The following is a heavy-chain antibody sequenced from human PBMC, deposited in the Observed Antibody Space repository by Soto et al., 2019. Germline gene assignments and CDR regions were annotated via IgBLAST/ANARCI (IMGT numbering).Heavy chain of an antibody. CDR1: GFTFSNAW. CDR3: TTDRCSGGSCQTTNYYYYYGMDV. CDR2: IKSKTDGGTT. V-gene: IGHV3-15*01. J-gene: IGHJ6*02. D-gene: IGHD2-15*01. Sequence: GGSLRLSCAASGFTFSNAWMSWVRQAPGKGLEWVGRIKSKTDGGTTDYAAPVKGRFTISRDDSKNTLYLQMNSLKTEDTAVYYCTTDRCSGGSCQTTNYYYYYGMDVWGQGTTVTVYS.